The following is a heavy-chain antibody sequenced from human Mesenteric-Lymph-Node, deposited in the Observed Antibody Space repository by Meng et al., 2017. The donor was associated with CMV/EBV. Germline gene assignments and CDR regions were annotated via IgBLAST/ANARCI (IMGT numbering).Heavy chain of an antibody. CDR3: ARDRKDGSPDGVDV. D-gene: IGHD5-24*01. J-gene: IGHJ6*02. Sequence: GSLRPSRAASGFTFSSYAMHWVRQAPGKGLEWVAVISYDGSNKYYADSVKGRFTISRDNSKNTLYLQMNSLRAEDTAVYYCARDRKDGSPDGVDVWGQGTTVTVSS. CDR2: ISYDGSNK. V-gene: IGHV3-30-3*01. CDR1: GFTFSSYA.